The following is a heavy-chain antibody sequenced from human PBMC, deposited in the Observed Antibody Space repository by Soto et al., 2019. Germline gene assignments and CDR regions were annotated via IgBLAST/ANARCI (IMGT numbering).Heavy chain of an antibody. Sequence: QVQLVQSGAEVKKPGASVKVSCKASGYTFTSYYMHWVRQAPGQGLEWMGIINPSGGSTSYAQKFKGRVTVTRDTSTSTVYMERSSLRSEDTAVYYCARVYPSDTRYGYVGNNWFDPWGQGTLVTVSS. D-gene: IGHD5-18*01. CDR2: INPSGGST. CDR1: GYTFTSYY. V-gene: IGHV1-46*03. J-gene: IGHJ5*02. CDR3: ARVYPSDTRYGYVGNNWFDP.